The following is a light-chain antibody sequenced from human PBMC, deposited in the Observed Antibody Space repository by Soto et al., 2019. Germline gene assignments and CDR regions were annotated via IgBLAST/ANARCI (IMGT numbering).Light chain of an antibody. CDR3: QSYASSLGVSYV. Sequence: QSVLTHPPSVSRAPGETVTISCTGSSSYDVHWYRQPPGTAPKLLIYGTTNRPSGVPDRFSGSKSGTSASLAITGLQPEDEADYYCQSYASSLGVSYVFGTRTKVTVL. CDR1: SSYD. V-gene: IGLV1-40*01. CDR2: GTT. J-gene: IGLJ1*01.